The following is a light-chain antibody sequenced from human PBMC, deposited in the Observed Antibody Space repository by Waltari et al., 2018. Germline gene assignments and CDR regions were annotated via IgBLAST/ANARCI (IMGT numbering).Light chain of an antibody. CDR1: SSDVGGYNY. J-gene: IGLJ3*02. V-gene: IGLV2-14*01. Sequence: QSALTQPASVSGSPGQSLPISCPGTSSDVGGYNYVSWYQQHPGKAPKLMIYDVSKRPSGVSNRFSGSKSGNTASLTISGLQAEDEADYYCSSYTSSSTPWVFGGGTKLTVL. CDR2: DVS. CDR3: SSYTSSSTPWV.